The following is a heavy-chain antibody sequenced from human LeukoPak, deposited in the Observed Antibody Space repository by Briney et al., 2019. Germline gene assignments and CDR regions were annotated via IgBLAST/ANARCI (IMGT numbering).Heavy chain of an antibody. CDR1: GGTFTSYA. CDR2: IIPISGTK. Sequence: SVKVSCKTSGGTFTSYAITWVRQAPGQGLEWMGKIIPISGTKNYAQKFQGRVTFTEDESTSTAYMVLSSLRSEDTALYYCARKLRLGGNWFDPWGQGTLVTVSS. D-gene: IGHD1-26*01. V-gene: IGHV1-69*15. J-gene: IGHJ5*02. CDR3: ARKLRLGGNWFDP.